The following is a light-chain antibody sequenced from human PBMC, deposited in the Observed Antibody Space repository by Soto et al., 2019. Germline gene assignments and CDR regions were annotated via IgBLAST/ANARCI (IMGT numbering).Light chain of an antibody. V-gene: IGKV1-5*01. CDR2: AAS. Sequence: DIQMTQSPSTLSASVGDRVTITCRARQTISIWLAWYQQKPGKAPKLLIYAASTLQAGVPSRFSGSGSGTEFTLTISSLQSEDFAVYYCQQSNNWPWTFGQGTKVDIK. CDR3: QQSNNWPWT. CDR1: QTISIW. J-gene: IGKJ1*01.